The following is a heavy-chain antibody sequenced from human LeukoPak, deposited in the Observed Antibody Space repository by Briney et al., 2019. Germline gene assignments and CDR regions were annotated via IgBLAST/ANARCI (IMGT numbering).Heavy chain of an antibody. V-gene: IGHV1-46*01. D-gene: IGHD3-22*01. CDR1: GYTFTSYY. CDR2: INPSGGST. Sequence: ASVKVSCKASGYTFTSYYMHWVRQAPGQGLELMGIINPSGGSTSYAQKFQGRVTMTRDTSTSTVYMELSSLRSEDTAVYYCARDHSYYDSSGPLDYWGRGTLVTVSS. J-gene: IGHJ4*02. CDR3: ARDHSYYDSSGPLDY.